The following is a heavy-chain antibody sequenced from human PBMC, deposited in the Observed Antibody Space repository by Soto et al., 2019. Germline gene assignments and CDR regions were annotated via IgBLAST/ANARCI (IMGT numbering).Heavy chain of an antibody. CDR2: VSYAGRQT. CDR3: AKDSNDYENYYSGMDV. CDR1: GFACSRYA. V-gene: IGHV3-30*18. Sequence: QVNMVQSGGGVVQPGTSLRLSCAASGFACSRYAFHWVRQAPGKRLEWMALVSYAGRQTSYIGSVKGRFTVSRDDSKNTLTLQMTSLRVEDTAVYYCAKDSNDYENYYSGMDVWGQGTTVTVAS. J-gene: IGHJ6*02. D-gene: IGHD4-17*01.